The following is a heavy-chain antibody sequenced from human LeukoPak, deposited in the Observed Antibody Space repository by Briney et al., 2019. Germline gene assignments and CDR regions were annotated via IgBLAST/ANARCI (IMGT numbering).Heavy chain of an antibody. CDR3: ARDGHPEYSGSFGEGWFDP. D-gene: IGHD6-6*01. J-gene: IGHJ5*02. CDR1: GGSISSYY. Sequence: SETLSLTCTVSGGSISSYYWSWIRQPPGKGLEWIGYIYYSGSTNYNPSLKSRVTISVDTSKNQFSLKLSSVTAADTAVYYCARDGHPEYSGSFGEGWFDPWGQGTLVTVSS. V-gene: IGHV4-59*01. CDR2: IYYSGST.